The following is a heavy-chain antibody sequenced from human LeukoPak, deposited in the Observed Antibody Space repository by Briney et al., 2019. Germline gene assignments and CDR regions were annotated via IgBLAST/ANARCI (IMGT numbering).Heavy chain of an antibody. V-gene: IGHV1-8*01. Sequence: ASVTVSCRASGYTFTSHDINWVRQATGQGLEWMGWMSPNSGDTGYAQKFQGRVTMTSDSSISTAYMELSSLRSEDTAIYYCVRTPPNWGFDYWGQGTLVTVSS. D-gene: IGHD7-27*01. CDR2: MSPNSGDT. J-gene: IGHJ4*02. CDR1: GYTFTSHD. CDR3: VRTPPNWGFDY.